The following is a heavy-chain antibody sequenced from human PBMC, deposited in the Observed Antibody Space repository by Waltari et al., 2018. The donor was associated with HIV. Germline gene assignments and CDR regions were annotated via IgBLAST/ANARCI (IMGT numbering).Heavy chain of an antibody. J-gene: IGHJ5*02. CDR2: IYTSGST. D-gene: IGHD2-15*01. Sequence: QVQLQESGPGLVKPSQTLSLTCTVSGGSISSGSYYWRWIRQPAGKGLEWIGRIYTSGSTNYNPSLKSRVTISVDTSKNQFSLKLSSVTAADTAVYYCARGSRYCSGGSCYSNWFDPWGQGTLVTVSS. CDR1: GGSISSGSYY. V-gene: IGHV4-61*02. CDR3: ARGSRYCSGGSCYSNWFDP.